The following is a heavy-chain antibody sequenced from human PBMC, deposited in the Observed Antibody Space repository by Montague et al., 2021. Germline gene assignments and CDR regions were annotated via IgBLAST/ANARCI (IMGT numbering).Heavy chain of an antibody. V-gene: IGHV4-61*03. CDR2: IYYSGST. CDR1: GGSVSSGSYY. J-gene: IGHJ4*02. D-gene: IGHD6-19*01. CDR3: TRGEVAVTGIDY. Sequence: SETLSLTCTVSGGSVSSGSYYWSWIRQPPGKGLEWIGYIYYSGSTDYNPSLKSRVTISVDTSENHVSLRLSSVTAADTAVYYCTRGEVAVTGIDYWGQGALVTVSS.